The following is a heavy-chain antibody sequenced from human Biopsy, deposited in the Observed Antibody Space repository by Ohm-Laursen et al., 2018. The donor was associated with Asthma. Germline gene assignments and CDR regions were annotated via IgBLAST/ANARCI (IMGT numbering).Heavy chain of an antibody. V-gene: IGHV1-69*13. CDR2: INSVFGTT. CDR3: ARKAGSCISRTCYSLDF. CDR1: GGTFNTYV. D-gene: IGHD2-2*01. J-gene: IGHJ4*02. Sequence: ASVKVSCKSLGGTFNTYVIGWVRQAPGQGLEWMGGINSVFGTTTYPQKFQDRVTITADDSTSTVYMELSSLRSEDTAVYYCARKAGSCISRTCYSLDFWGQGTLVPVSS.